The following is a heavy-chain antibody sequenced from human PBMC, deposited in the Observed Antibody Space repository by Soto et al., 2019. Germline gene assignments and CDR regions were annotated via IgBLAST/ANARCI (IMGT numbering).Heavy chain of an antibody. J-gene: IGHJ4*01. Sequence: QVQLVQPGAEVKEPGASVKVSCKASGYSFSSYGVSWVRQAPGQGLECIGWINPYNGNTRNAQNLQGRVTLTTDTSTSTAYMELRSLRSDDTAIYYCARDPGAATFDYWGQGTLVTVSS. V-gene: IGHV1-18*04. CDR3: ARDPGAATFDY. CDR2: INPYNGNT. D-gene: IGHD1-26*01. CDR1: GYSFSSYG.